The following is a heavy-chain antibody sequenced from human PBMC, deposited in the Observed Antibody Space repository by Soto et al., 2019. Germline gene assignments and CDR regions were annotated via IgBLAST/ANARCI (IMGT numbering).Heavy chain of an antibody. D-gene: IGHD5-18*01. CDR2: INAGNGNT. V-gene: IGHV1-3*01. Sequence: ASVKVSCKASGYTFTSYAMHWVRQAPGQRLEWMGWINAGNGNTKYSQKFQGRVTITRDTSASTAYMELSSLRSEDTAVYYCARDKWDTAMGGMDVWGQGTTVTVSS. CDR1: GYTFTSYA. J-gene: IGHJ6*02. CDR3: ARDKWDTAMGGMDV.